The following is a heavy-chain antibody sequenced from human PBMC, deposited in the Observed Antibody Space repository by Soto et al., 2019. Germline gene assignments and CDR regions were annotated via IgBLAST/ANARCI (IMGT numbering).Heavy chain of an antibody. Sequence: SETLSLTCTVSGGSISSSSYYWGWIRQPPGKGLEWIGSIYYSGSTYYNPSLKSRVTISVDTSKNQFSLKLSSVTAADTAVYYCARLYYDFWSGYFFDYWGQGTLGTVS. J-gene: IGHJ4*02. CDR2: IYYSGST. CDR1: GGSISSSSYY. CDR3: ARLYYDFWSGYFFDY. V-gene: IGHV4-39*01. D-gene: IGHD3-3*01.